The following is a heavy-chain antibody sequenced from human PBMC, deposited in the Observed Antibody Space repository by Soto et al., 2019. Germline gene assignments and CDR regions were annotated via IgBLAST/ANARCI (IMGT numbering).Heavy chain of an antibody. J-gene: IGHJ6*02. V-gene: IGHV3-21*01. Sequence: GGSLRLSCVASGFTFSDYNMNWLRRTPGKGLEWVSSIASRSNYIYYADSLKGRFTVSRDNARNSLYLQVDNLRAEDTAVYYCARNRRIAVEMDVWGQGTTVTVSS. CDR1: GFTFSDYN. CDR3: ARNRRIAVEMDV. D-gene: IGHD2-21*01. CDR2: IASRSNYI.